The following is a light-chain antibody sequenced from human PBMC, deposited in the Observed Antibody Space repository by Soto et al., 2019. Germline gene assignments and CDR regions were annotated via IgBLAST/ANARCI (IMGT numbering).Light chain of an antibody. Sequence: QSVLTQPPYASGSPGQSVTISCTGTSSDVGGYNYVSWYQQHPGKAPKLIIYEVSKRPSGVPDRFSGSKSGNTASLTVSGLQADDEADYYCSSHAGSINVAFGGGTKLTVL. CDR1: SSDVGGYNY. V-gene: IGLV2-8*01. CDR3: SSHAGSINVA. J-gene: IGLJ2*01. CDR2: EVS.